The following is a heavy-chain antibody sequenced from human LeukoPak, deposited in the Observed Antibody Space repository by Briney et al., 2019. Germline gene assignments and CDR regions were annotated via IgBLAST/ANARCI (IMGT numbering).Heavy chain of an antibody. V-gene: IGHV4-39*02. CDR1: GGSISSSSYY. CDR2: IYYSGST. Sequence: SETLSLTCTVSGGSISSSSYYWGWIRQPPGKGLEWIGSIYYSGSTYYNPSLKSRVTISVDTSKNQFSLKLSSVTAADTAVYYCARELALGYCSSTSCYFDYWGQGTLVTVSS. CDR3: ARELALGYCSSTSCYFDY. D-gene: IGHD2-2*01. J-gene: IGHJ4*02.